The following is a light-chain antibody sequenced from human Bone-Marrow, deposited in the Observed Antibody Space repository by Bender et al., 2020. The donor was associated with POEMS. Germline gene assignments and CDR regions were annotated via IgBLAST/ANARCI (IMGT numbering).Light chain of an antibody. V-gene: IGLV2-14*03. Sequence: QSALTQPASVSGSPGQSITISCTGSSFDIGNYNFVSWYQQHPGKAPKLMMYDVSDRPSGVSNRFSGSKSGSTASLTISGLQAEDEADYYCCSYAGTYTFEVFGGGTELTVL. CDR3: CSYAGTYTFEV. CDR1: SFDIGNYNF. J-gene: IGLJ3*02. CDR2: DVS.